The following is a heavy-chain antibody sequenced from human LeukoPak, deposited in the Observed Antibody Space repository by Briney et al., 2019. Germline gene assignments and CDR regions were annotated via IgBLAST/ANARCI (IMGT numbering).Heavy chain of an antibody. CDR3: ERESDDILTGQDAFDI. D-gene: IGHD3-9*01. J-gene: IGHJ3*02. CDR2: ISSNGGST. V-gene: IGHV3-64*01. CDR1: GFTFSSYA. Sequence: PGGSLRLSCAASGFTFSSYAMHWVRQAPGKGLEYVSAISSNGGSTYYANSVKGRFTISRDNSKNTLYLQMGSLRAEDMAVYYCERESDDILTGQDAFDIWGQGTMVTVSS.